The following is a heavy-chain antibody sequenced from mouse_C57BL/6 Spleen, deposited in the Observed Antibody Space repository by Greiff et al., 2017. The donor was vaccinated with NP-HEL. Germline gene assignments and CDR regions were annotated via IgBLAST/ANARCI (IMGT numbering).Heavy chain of an antibody. D-gene: IGHD1-1*02. V-gene: IGHV5-4*01. CDR1: GFTFSSYA. Sequence: EVQRVESGGGLVKPGGSLKLSCAASGFTFSSYAMSWVRQTPEKRLEWVATISDGGSYTYYPDNVKGRFTISRDNAKNNLYLQMSHLKSEDTAMYYCARDRDPYGYDAMDYWGQGTSVTVSS. CDR3: ARDRDPYGYDAMDY. CDR2: ISDGGSYT. J-gene: IGHJ4*01.